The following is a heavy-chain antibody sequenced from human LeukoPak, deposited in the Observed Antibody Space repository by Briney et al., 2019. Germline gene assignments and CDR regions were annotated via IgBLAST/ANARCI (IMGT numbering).Heavy chain of an antibody. J-gene: IGHJ4*02. CDR1: GGPFRGYY. Sequence: SETLSLTCAVYGGPFRGYYWSWIRQPPGKGLEWIGEINHSGSTNYNPSLKSRVTISVDTSKNQFSLKLSSVPAAAPAVYYCARGRYEWLISPVFDYWGQGTLVTVSS. D-gene: IGHD5-12*01. V-gene: IGHV4-34*01. CDR3: ARGRYEWLISPVFDY. CDR2: INHSGST.